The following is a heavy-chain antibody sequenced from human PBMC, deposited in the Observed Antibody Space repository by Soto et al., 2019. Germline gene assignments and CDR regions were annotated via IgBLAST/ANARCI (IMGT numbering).Heavy chain of an antibody. CDR2: INPRGGRT. Sequence: ASVKVSCKASGYTFTNYYMHWVRQAPGQGLEWMGMINPRGGRTTYPQKFQGRVTMTTDTSTSTVYMELSSLRSEDTAVYYCARRLARYTGSYYYYGMDVWGQGTTVTVSS. CDR1: GYTFTNYY. D-gene: IGHD1-20*01. V-gene: IGHV1-46*01. J-gene: IGHJ6*02. CDR3: ARRLARYTGSYYYYGMDV.